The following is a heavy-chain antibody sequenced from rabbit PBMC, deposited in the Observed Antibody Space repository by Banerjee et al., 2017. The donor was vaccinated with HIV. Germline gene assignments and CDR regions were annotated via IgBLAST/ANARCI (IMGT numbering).Heavy chain of an antibody. Sequence: QSLEESGGGLVKPGASLTLTCKASGFSLSSGHDMCWVRQAPGKGPEWIACIFGGSSGSTYYASWAKGRFTISKTSSTTVTLQMTSLTAADTATYFCAREESDGGGHLKLWGQGTLVTVS. D-gene: IGHD2-1*01. CDR1: GFSLSSGHD. J-gene: IGHJ3*01. CDR2: IFGGSSGST. V-gene: IGHV1S40*01. CDR3: AREESDGGGHLKL.